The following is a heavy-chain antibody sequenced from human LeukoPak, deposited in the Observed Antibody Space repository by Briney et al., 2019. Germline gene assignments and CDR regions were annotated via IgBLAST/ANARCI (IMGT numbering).Heavy chain of an antibody. V-gene: IGHV4-34*01. Sequence: NPSETLSLTCAVYGGSFSGYYWSWISQPPGKGLEWIGEINHSGSANYNPSLKSRVTISVDTSKNQFSLKLSSVTAADTAVYYCARLGSSSTFDYWGQGTLVTVSS. D-gene: IGHD6-13*01. CDR3: ARLGSSSTFDY. J-gene: IGHJ4*02. CDR1: GGSFSGYY. CDR2: INHSGSA.